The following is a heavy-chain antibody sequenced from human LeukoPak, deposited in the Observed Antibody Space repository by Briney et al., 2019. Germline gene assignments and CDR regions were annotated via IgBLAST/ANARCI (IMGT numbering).Heavy chain of an antibody. V-gene: IGHV4-34*01. CDR3: ARSATVTTGPFDY. CDR1: GGSFSGSY. J-gene: IGHJ4*02. CDR2: INHSGDT. D-gene: IGHD4-17*01. Sequence: SETLSLTCAVYGGSFSGSYWSWIRQPPGKGLEWIGQINHSGDTNYNPSLKCRVTISVDTSKNQFSLNLNSVTAADTAVFYCARSATVTTGPFDYWGQGTLVTVSS.